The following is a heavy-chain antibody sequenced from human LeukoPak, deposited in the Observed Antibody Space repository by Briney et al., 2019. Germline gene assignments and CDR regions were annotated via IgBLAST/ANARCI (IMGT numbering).Heavy chain of an antibody. Sequence: GGSLRLSCAASGFTFSNYWMTWVRQAPGKGLEWVGRIKSKADGGTTDYAAPVNGRFTISRDDSKNTLFLQMNSLKTEDTALYYCAKDSSFDYWGQGTLVTVSS. CDR3: AKDSSFDY. J-gene: IGHJ4*02. V-gene: IGHV3-15*01. CDR1: GFTFSNYW. D-gene: IGHD2-15*01. CDR2: IKSKADGGTT.